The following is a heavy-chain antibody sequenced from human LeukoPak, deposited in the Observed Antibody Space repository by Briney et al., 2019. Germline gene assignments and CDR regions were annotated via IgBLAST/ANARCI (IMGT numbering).Heavy chain of an antibody. J-gene: IGHJ6*03. V-gene: IGHV3-53*01. CDR1: GFTVSSNY. CDR2: IHKNAIT. D-gene: IGHD3-10*02. Sequence: GVLRLSCAASGFTVSSNYMTWVRQAPGKGLEWVSVIHKNAITYYADTVKGRFTISRDNSKNMLYLQMNSLRAEDTAVYYCARSLRVRGVPDYMDVWGKGTTVTVSS. CDR3: ARSLRVRGVPDYMDV.